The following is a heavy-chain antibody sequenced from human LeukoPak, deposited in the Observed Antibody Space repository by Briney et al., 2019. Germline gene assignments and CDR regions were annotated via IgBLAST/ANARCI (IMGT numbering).Heavy chain of an antibody. D-gene: IGHD5-24*01. CDR2: FDPEDGET. Sequence: ASVKVSCKVSGYTLTELSMHWVRQAPGKGLEWMGGFDPEDGETIYAQKFQGRVTMTEDTSTDTAYMELSSLRSEDTAVYYCARDSRDGYNTVWFDPWGQGTLVTVSS. CDR1: GYTLTELS. J-gene: IGHJ5*02. V-gene: IGHV1-24*01. CDR3: ARDSRDGYNTVWFDP.